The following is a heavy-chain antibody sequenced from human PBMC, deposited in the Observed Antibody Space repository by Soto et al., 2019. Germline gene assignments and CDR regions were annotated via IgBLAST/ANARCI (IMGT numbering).Heavy chain of an antibody. D-gene: IGHD3-10*01. CDR1: GGSISSYY. V-gene: IGHV4-59*12. J-gene: IGHJ6*02. Sequence: SETLSLTCTVSGGSISSYYWSWIRQPPGKGLEWIGYIYYSGSTNYNPSLKSRVTISVDTSKNQFSLELSSVTAADTAVYYCARPYYGSGSYHHYGMDVWGQGTTVTVSS. CDR2: IYYSGST. CDR3: ARPYYGSGSYHHYGMDV.